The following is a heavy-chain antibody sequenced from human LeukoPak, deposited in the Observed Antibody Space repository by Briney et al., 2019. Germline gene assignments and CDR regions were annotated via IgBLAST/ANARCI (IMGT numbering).Heavy chain of an antibody. D-gene: IGHD3-9*01. CDR2: IHSGGNT. V-gene: IGHV3-53*01. CDR3: VSHSNSLTSYSFDY. J-gene: IGHJ4*02. Sequence: PGGSLRLSCAASGFTVTDSYMSWVRQAPGKGLEWVSIIHSGGNTYYADSVKGRFTLSRDHSKNTLSLQMNSLGAEDTAMYYCVSHSNSLTSYSFDYWGQGTLVTVSS. CDR1: GFTVTDSY.